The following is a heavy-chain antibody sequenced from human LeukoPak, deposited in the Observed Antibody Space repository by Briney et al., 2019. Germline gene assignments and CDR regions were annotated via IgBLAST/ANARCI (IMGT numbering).Heavy chain of an antibody. J-gene: IGHJ4*01. CDR1: LESIIEYN. CDR2: IFGSGTT. V-gene: IGHV4-4*07. CDR3: AREERMSGNFFDY. Sequence: SETLSLTCRVSLESIIEYNGGWSRQPAGKGLEWIGRIFGSGTTKYSASLKSRVTMSIDTSKNQFTLRLTSVTAADSAAYYCAREERMSGNFFDYWGHGILVTVSS. D-gene: IGHD2-15*01.